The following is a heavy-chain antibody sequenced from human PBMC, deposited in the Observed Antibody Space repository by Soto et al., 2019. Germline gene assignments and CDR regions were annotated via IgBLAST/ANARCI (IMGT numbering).Heavy chain of an antibody. CDR1: GFTFSRYG. V-gene: IGHV3-30*18. Sequence: GWSLRLSCAASGFTFSRYGMHWVRQAPGKGLEWVAVTSFDASNKYYVDSVKGRFTISRDNSKNTLYLQMNSLRAEDTAVYYCAKDHYDSSGPRAQDYWGQG. CDR3: AKDHYDSSGPRAQDY. D-gene: IGHD3-22*01. CDR2: TSFDASNK. J-gene: IGHJ4*02.